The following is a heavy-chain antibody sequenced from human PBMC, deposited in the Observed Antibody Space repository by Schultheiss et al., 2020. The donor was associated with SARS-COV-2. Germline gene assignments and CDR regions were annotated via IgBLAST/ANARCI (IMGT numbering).Heavy chain of an antibody. Sequence: SQTLSLTCAISGDSVSSNSAAWNWIRQSPSRGLEWLGRTYYRSKWYNDYAVSVKSRITINPDTSKNQFSLQLNSVTPEDTAVYYCARDGSGRGWGYYYYYGMDVWGQGTTVTVSS. J-gene: IGHJ6*02. D-gene: IGHD7-27*01. CDR1: GDSVSSNSAA. V-gene: IGHV6-1*01. CDR2: TYYRSKWYN. CDR3: ARDGSGRGWGYYYYYGMDV.